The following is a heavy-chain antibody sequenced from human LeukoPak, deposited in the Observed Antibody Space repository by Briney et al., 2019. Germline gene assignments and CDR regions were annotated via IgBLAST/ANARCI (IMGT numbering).Heavy chain of an antibody. J-gene: IGHJ4*02. CDR1: GGSISRYY. Sequence: SETLSLTCTVSGGSISRYYWSWIRQPPGKGLDGIGYIYYSGSTNYNPSLKSRVTISVDTSKNQVSLKLSSVTAADTAVYYCATSPGYGDDYFDYWGQGTLVTVSS. D-gene: IGHD4-17*01. CDR2: IYYSGST. CDR3: ATSPGYGDDYFDY. V-gene: IGHV4-59*01.